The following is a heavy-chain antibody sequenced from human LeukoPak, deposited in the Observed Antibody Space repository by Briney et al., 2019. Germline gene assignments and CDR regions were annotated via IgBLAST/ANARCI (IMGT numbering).Heavy chain of an antibody. CDR1: GYIFSDHA. D-gene: IGHD1/OR15-1a*01. CDR3: AKVLSGVGEQRAAYFDY. Sequence: GGSLRLSCAASGYIFSDHAMHWVRQAPGKGLQWVSLISGSDGSTYYADSVKGRFTISRDNSKNTLYLQMRSLRVEDTAVYYCAKVLSGVGEQRAAYFDYWGQGTLVTVSS. CDR2: ISGSDGST. J-gene: IGHJ4*02. V-gene: IGHV3-23*01.